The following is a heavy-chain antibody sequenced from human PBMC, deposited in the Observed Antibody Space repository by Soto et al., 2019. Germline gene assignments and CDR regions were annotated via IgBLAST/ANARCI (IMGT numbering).Heavy chain of an antibody. CDR2: IYHSGST. CDR3: ARSITFDGLFFDY. CDR1: GASININNW. V-gene: IGHV4-4*02. J-gene: IGHJ4*02. Sequence: SETLSLTCTVSGASININNWWICVRQAPGKGLEWIGEIYHSGSTNYNPSLKRRVTISVDKPKNQFSLRLSSVTAADTVVYYCARSITFDGLFFDYWGQGTLVTFSS. D-gene: IGHD3-9*01.